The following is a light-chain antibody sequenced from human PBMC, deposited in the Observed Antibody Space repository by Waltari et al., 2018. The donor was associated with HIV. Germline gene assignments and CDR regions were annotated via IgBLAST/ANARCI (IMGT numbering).Light chain of an antibody. J-gene: IGKJ2*01. Sequence: DIVVTQSPDSLAVPLGERATINCKTSQTVFYSGNQKNNLAWYQHKPGQPPKLLIYWAATRESGVPERFSGSGSGTDFTLTITSLQAEDVAVYYCLQYLRSPSYTFGQGTKVDIK. CDR1: QTVFYSGNQKNN. CDR2: WAA. CDR3: LQYLRSPSYT. V-gene: IGKV4-1*01.